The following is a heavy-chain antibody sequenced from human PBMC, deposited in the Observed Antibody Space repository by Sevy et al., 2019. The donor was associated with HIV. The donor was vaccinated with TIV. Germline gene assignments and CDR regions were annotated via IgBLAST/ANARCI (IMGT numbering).Heavy chain of an antibody. Sequence: SETLSLTCTVSGVSISGGAYYWGWIRQPPGKGLAWIGSISYTGSTYYNPSLKSRVTISVDTSKNQFSLKLTSVTAADTAVYCCARRGDNNWFDPWGQGTLVTVSS. V-gene: IGHV4-39*01. CDR3: ARRGDNNWFDP. D-gene: IGHD2-15*01. CDR1: GVSISGGAYY. J-gene: IGHJ5*02. CDR2: ISYTGST.